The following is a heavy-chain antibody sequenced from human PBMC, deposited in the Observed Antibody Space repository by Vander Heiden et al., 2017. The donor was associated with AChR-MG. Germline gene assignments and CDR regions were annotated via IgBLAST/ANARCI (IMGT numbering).Heavy chain of an antibody. CDR1: GFTVSSNY. J-gene: IGHJ4*02. CDR2: IYSGGST. Sequence: EVQLVESGGGLVQPGGSLRLSCAASGFTVSSNYMSWVRQAPGKGLEWVSVIYSGGSTYYADAVKGRFTISRDNSKNTLYLQMNRMRAEDTAVYYFARGEVGLSGTTDYWGQGTLVTVSS. CDR3: ARGEVGLSGTTDY. D-gene: IGHD1-7*01. V-gene: IGHV3-66*01.